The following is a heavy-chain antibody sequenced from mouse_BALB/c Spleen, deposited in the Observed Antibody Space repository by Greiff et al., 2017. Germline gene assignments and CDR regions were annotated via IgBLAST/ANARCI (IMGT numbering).Heavy chain of an antibody. Sequence: EVKLMESGGDLVKPGGSLKLSCAASGFTFSSYGMSWVRQTPDKRLEWVATISSGGSYTYYPDSVKGRFTISRDNAKNTLYLQMSSLKSEDTAMYYCARDGYYDAMDYWGQGTSVTVSS. V-gene: IGHV5-6*01. CDR1: GFTFSSYG. D-gene: IGHD2-3*01. J-gene: IGHJ4*01. CDR3: ARDGYYDAMDY. CDR2: ISSGGSYT.